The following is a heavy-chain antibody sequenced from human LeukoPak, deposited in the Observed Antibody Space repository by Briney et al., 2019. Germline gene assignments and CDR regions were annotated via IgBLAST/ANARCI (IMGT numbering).Heavy chain of an antibody. V-gene: IGHV4-39*07. Sequence: PSETLSLTCSVSGGSISSSGHYWGWVRQPPGNVLEWIGSISHSGDTYYNPSLESRFTISVDTSNNHFSLRLTSVTAADTAVYCCARVVYANYYYMDVWGKGTTVTVSS. CDR2: ISHSGDT. J-gene: IGHJ6*03. D-gene: IGHD2-8*01. CDR1: GGSISSSGHY. CDR3: ARVVYANYYYMDV.